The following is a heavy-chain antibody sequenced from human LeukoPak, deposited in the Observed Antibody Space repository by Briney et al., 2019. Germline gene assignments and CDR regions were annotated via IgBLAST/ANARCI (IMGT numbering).Heavy chain of an antibody. J-gene: IGHJ4*02. D-gene: IGHD3-16*01. CDR1: GGSFSGYY. V-gene: IGHV4-34*01. CDR2: INHSGST. Sequence: PSETLSLTCAVYGGSFSGYYWSWIRQPPGKGLEWIGEINHSGSTNYNPSLKSRVTISVDTSKNQFSLKLSPVTAADTAVYYCARGWGAWDQGTLVTVSS. CDR3: ARGWGA.